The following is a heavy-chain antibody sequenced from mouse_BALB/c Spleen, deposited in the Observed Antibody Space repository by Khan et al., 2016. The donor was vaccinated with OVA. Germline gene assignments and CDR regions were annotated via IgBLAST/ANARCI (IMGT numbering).Heavy chain of an antibody. Sequence: VQLLESGPGLVAPSQTLSLTCTVSGFSLTDYGVSWIRQPPGKDLEWLGVIWGGGTTYNNSALKSRLSITKDNSNTQDFLIMNSLQTDDTAVYYCAENLILYPYYFDYWGQGTTLTVSS. V-gene: IGHV2-6-5*01. CDR2: IWGGGTT. CDR1: GFSLTDYG. CDR3: AENLILYPYYFDY. J-gene: IGHJ2*01.